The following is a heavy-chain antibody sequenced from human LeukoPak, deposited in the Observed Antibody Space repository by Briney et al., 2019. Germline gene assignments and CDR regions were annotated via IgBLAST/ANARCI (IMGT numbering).Heavy chain of an antibody. V-gene: IGHV1-46*01. Sequence: ASVKVSCKASGYTFTSYYMHWVRQAPGQGLEWMGIINPSGGSTSYAQKSQGRVTMTRDTSTSTVYMELSSLRSEDTAVYYCARERGIAVSNRRESYFEYWGQGTLVTVSS. J-gene: IGHJ4*02. CDR1: GYTFTSYY. D-gene: IGHD6-19*01. CDR2: INPSGGST. CDR3: ARERGIAVSNRRESYFEY.